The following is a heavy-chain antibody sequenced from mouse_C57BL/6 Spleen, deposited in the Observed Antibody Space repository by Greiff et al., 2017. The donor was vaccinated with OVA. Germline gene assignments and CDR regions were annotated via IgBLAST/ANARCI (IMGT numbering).Heavy chain of an antibody. CDR1: GFTFSDYY. D-gene: IGHD1-1*01. Sequence: EVQLVESEGGLVQPGSSMKLSCTASGFTFSDYYMAWVRQVPEKGLEWVANINYDGSSTYYLDSLKSRFIISRDNAKNILYLQMSSLKSEDTATYYCARRGSPHWYFDVWGTGTTVTVSS. V-gene: IGHV5-16*01. CDR3: ARRGSPHWYFDV. J-gene: IGHJ1*03. CDR2: INYDGSST.